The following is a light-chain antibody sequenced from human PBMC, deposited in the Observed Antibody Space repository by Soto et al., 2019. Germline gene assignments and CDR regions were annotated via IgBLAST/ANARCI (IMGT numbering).Light chain of an antibody. CDR3: QHRSDWPS. Sequence: EIVLTQSPATLSLSPGERVTLSCRASQSVGNSLAWYQQKPGQAPRILMYDASSRATGIAARFSGSGYGTDFTLTISRLEPEEFAVYYCQHRSDWPSFGQGTRLEIK. V-gene: IGKV3-11*01. CDR2: DAS. J-gene: IGKJ5*01. CDR1: QSVGNS.